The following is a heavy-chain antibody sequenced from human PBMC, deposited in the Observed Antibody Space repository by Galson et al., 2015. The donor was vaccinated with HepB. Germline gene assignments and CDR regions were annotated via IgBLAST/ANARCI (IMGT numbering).Heavy chain of an antibody. J-gene: IGHJ6*03. Sequence: SVKVSCKASGGTFNNDAINWVRQAPGQGLEWMGRVNPTLGIANYAQRFQGRVSITADESTGTAYLQLHGLTSEDTAVYYCARDRGKGVPGGRYTYSMDVWGKGTAVSVS. CDR1: GGTFNNDA. V-gene: IGHV1-69*04. D-gene: IGHD1-1*01. CDR3: ARDRGKGVPGGRYTYSMDV. CDR2: VNPTLGIA.